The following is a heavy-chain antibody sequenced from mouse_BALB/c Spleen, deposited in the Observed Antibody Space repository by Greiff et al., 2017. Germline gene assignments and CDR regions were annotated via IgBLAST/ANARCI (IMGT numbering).Heavy chain of an antibody. CDR3: ARSYYGSSPWYFDV. D-gene: IGHD1-1*01. CDR1: GYSITSGYS. Sequence: EVQLQQSGPDLVKPSQSLSLTCTVTGYSITSGYSWHWIRQFPGNKLEWMGYIHYSGSTNYNPSLKSRISITRDTSKNQFFLQLNSVTTEDTATYYCARSYYGSSPWYFDVWGAGTTVTVSS. CDR2: IHYSGST. V-gene: IGHV3-1*02. J-gene: IGHJ1*01.